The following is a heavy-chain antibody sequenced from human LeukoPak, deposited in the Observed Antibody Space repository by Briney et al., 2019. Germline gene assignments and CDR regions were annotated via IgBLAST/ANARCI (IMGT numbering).Heavy chain of an antibody. J-gene: IGHJ6*03. D-gene: IGHD3-9*01. CDR1: GYTFTRHY. Sequence: GASVKVSCKASGYTFTRHYMHWVRQAPGQGLEWMGVINPRGTSTIYAEKFQGRIILTRDMSSTTDYMELSSLKSDDTAVYYCARDRRPVVLRYFDWYEYYYMDVWGKGTTVTVSS. V-gene: IGHV1-46*01. CDR3: ARDRRPVVLRYFDWYEYYYMDV. CDR2: INPRGTST.